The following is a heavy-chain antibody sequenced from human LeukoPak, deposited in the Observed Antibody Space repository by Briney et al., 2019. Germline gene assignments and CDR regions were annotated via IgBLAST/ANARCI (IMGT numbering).Heavy chain of an antibody. CDR1: GFTFSSYS. CDR2: ISSSSSTI. D-gene: IGHD3-10*01. J-gene: IGHJ4*02. V-gene: IGHV3-48*04. Sequence: GGSLRLSCAASGFTFSSYSMNWVRQAPGKGLEWVSYISSSSSTIYYADSVKGRFTISRDNAKNSLYLQMNSLRAEDTAVYYCARPFLWFGSYYFDYWGQGTLVTVSS. CDR3: ARPFLWFGSYYFDY.